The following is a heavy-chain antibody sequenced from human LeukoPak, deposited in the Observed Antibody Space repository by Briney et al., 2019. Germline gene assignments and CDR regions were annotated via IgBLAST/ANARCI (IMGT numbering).Heavy chain of an antibody. CDR2: IKSKPDGGTA. D-gene: IGHD6-13*01. V-gene: IGHV3-15*01. CDR1: GFTFSNAW. CDR3: TRFLTTYSGWFAP. Sequence: KPGGSLRLSCAASGFTFSNAWMNWVRQAPGKGLEWVGRIKSKPDGGTADFAAPVKGRFTISRDDSRNTLYLQMNSLQTEGTALYYCTRFLTTYSGWFAPWGQGTLVTVSS. J-gene: IGHJ5*02.